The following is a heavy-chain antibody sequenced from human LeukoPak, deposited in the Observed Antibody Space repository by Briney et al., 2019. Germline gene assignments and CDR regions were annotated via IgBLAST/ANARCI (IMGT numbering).Heavy chain of an antibody. CDR2: ISSGGRTI. J-gene: IGHJ4*02. Sequence: GGSLRLSCAASGFNFSSYEMNWVRQAPGKGLEWVSAISSGGRTIYYADSVKGRFTISRDNAKNSLYLQMNSLRAEDTAVYYCARETRVRWTDYWGQGILVTVSS. CDR1: GFNFSSYE. CDR3: ARETRVRWTDY. V-gene: IGHV3-48*03. D-gene: IGHD5-24*01.